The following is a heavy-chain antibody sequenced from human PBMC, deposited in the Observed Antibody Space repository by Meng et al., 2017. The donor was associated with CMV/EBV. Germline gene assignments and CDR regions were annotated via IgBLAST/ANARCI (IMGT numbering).Heavy chain of an antibody. Sequence: GGSLRLSCVASEFTFSNYWMTWLRQAPGKGLEWVATINREGTYRNYVDSVKGRFTISRDDAKNSLFLQMNNLRVEDTAVYYCARDSHCGINYSYNDFDVWGQGTMVTVSS. CDR2: INREGTYR. D-gene: IGHD2-21*01. J-gene: IGHJ3*01. CDR1: EFTFSNYW. V-gene: IGHV3-7*01. CDR3: ARDSHCGINYSYNDFDV.